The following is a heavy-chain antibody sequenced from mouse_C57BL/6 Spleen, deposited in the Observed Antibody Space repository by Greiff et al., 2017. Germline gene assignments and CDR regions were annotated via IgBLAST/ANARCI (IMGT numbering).Heavy chain of an antibody. D-gene: IGHD1-1*01. CDR3: ARSDYYGRGGFAD. V-gene: IGHV3-6*01. CDR1: GYSITSGYY. CDR2: ISYDGSN. J-gene: IGHJ3*01. Sequence: ESGPGLVKPSQSLSLTCSVTGYSITSGYYWNWIRQFPGNKLEWMGYISYDGSNNYNPSLKNRISITCDTSKNQFFLKLNSVTTEDTATYYCARSDYYGRGGFADWGQGTLVTVSA.